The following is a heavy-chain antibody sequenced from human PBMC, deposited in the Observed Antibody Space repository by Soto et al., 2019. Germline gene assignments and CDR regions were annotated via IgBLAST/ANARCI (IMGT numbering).Heavy chain of an antibody. J-gene: IGHJ5*02. CDR2: ISGSGGST. V-gene: IGHV3-23*01. D-gene: IGHD3-10*01. Sequence: LRLSCAASGFTFSSYAMSWVRQAPGKGLEWVSAISGSGGSTYYADSVKGRFTISRDNSKNTLYLQMNSLRAEDTAVYYCAGTYYYGSGSYPWGQGTLVTVSS. CDR3: AGTYYYGSGSYP. CDR1: GFTFSSYA.